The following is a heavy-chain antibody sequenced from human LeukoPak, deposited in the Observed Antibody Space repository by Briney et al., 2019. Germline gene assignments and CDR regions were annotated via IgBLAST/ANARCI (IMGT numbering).Heavy chain of an antibody. CDR3: ARDRGTFRQQLVDAFDI. CDR1: GCTLTSYG. D-gene: IGHD6-13*01. CDR2: ISAYNGNT. J-gene: IGHJ3*02. V-gene: IGHV1-18*01. Sequence: ASVKVSCKASGCTLTSYGISWVRQAPGQGLEWMGWISAYNGNTNYAQKLQGRVTMTTDTSTSTAYMELRSLRSDDTAVYYCARDRGTFRQQLVDAFDIWGQGTMVTVSS.